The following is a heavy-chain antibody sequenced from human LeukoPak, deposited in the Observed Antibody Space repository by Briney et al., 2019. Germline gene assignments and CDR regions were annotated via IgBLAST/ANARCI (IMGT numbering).Heavy chain of an antibody. D-gene: IGHD6-13*01. CDR1: GFTFSSYW. Sequence: GGSLRLSCAASGFTFSSYWMHWVRQAPGKGLVWVSRINSDGSTTSYADSVKGRFTISRDNAKNTLYLQMNSLRAEDTAVYYCARGRRIAAIDYWGQGTLVTVSS. CDR2: INSDGSTT. J-gene: IGHJ4*02. V-gene: IGHV3-74*01. CDR3: ARGRRIAAIDY.